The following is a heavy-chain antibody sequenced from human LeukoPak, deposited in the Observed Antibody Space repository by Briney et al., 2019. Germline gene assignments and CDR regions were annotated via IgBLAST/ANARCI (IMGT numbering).Heavy chain of an antibody. V-gene: IGHV4-59*01. CDR3: ASGTIAAAGTAAFDI. Sequence: SETLSLTCTVSGGSISSYYWSWIRQPPGKGLEWIGYIYYSGSTNYNPSLKSRVTISVDTSKNQFSLKLSSVTAADTAVYYCASGTIAAAGTAAFDIWGQGTMVTVSS. D-gene: IGHD6-13*01. J-gene: IGHJ3*02. CDR2: IYYSGST. CDR1: GGSISSYY.